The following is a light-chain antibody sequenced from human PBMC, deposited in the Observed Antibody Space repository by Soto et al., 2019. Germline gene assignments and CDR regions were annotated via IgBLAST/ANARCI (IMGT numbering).Light chain of an antibody. CDR1: QGVSSY. J-gene: IGKJ1*01. V-gene: IGKV3-11*01. CDR3: QQRSNWPPWT. CDR2: DAS. Sequence: EIVLTQSPATLSLSPGERATLSWLVSQGVSSYLAWYQQKPGQAPRLLIYDASNRATGIPPRFSGSGSGTDFTLTISRLEPGDFAVYYCQQRSNWPPWTFGQGTKVDIK.